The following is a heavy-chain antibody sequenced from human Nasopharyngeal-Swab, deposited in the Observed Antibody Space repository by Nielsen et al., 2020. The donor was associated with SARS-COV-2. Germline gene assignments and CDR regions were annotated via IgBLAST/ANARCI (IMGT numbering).Heavy chain of an antibody. CDR2: IYYSGGA. Sequence: WIRQPPGKGLEWIGYIYYSGGANYNLPLKSRVTISVGTSKNQFSLKLNSVTAADTAVYYCAKYAHYDFLSGYHLGWFDPWGQGTLVTVSS. D-gene: IGHD3-3*01. CDR3: AKYAHYDFLSGYHLGWFDP. V-gene: IGHV4-59*01. J-gene: IGHJ5*02.